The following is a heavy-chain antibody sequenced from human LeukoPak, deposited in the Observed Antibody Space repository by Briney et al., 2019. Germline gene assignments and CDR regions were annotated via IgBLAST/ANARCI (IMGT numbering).Heavy chain of an antibody. D-gene: IGHD6-19*01. V-gene: IGHV3-9*01. CDR1: GFIFDDYA. J-gene: IGHJ2*01. Sequence: PGRSLRLSCAASGFIFDDYAMHWVRQAPGKGLEWVSGTNWSSGSVAYADSVKGRFTISRDNAKNSLYLQMNSLRDEDTALYYCAKVKGITVAGPYWYFDLWGRGTLVTVSS. CDR3: AKVKGITVAGPYWYFDL. CDR2: TNWSSGSV.